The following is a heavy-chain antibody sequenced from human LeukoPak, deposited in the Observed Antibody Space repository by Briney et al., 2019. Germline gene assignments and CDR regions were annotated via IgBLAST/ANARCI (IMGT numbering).Heavy chain of an antibody. V-gene: IGHV4-34*01. CDR2: INHSGST. J-gene: IGHJ4*02. D-gene: IGHD3-22*01. Sequence: SETLSLTCAVYGGSFSGYYWSWIRQPPGKGLEWIGEINHSGSTNYNPSLKSRVTISVDTSKNQFSLKLSSVTAADTAVYYCAREEITMIVVGFRGLYFDYWGQGTLVTVSS. CDR1: GGSFSGYY. CDR3: AREEITMIVVGFRGLYFDY.